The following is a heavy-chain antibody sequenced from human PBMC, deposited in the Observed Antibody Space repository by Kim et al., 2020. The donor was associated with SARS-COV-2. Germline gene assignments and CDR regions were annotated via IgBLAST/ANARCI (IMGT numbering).Heavy chain of an antibody. D-gene: IGHD6-19*01. Sequence: EKAQFTISRGNSKNTLYWQMNSLRAEDTAVYYCAKERSIAVAGTRGSFDYWGQGTLVTVSS. J-gene: IGHJ4*02. CDR3: AKERSIAVAGTRGSFDY. V-gene: IGHV3-30*02.